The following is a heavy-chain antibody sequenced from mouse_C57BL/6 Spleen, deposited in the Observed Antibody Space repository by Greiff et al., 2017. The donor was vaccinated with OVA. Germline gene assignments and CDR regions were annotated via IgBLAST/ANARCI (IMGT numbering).Heavy chain of an antibody. Sequence: VQLQQPGAELVMPGASVKLSCKASGYTFTSYWMHWVKQRPGQGLEWIGEIDPSDSYTNYNQKFKGKSTLTVDKSSSTAYMQLSSLTSEDSAVYYCARGDYGNYLPWIAYWGQGTLVTVSA. CDR1: GYTFTSYW. V-gene: IGHV1-69*01. J-gene: IGHJ3*01. D-gene: IGHD2-1*01. CDR2: IDPSDSYT. CDR3: ARGDYGNYLPWIAY.